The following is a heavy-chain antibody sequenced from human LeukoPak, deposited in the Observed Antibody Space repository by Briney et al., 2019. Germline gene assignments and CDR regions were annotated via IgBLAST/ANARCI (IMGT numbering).Heavy chain of an antibody. CDR3: ARDQGDDYGDYDYYYYMDV. Sequence: KPGGSLRLSCAASGFIFDIYTMNWVRQAPGKGLEWVSSIRSSSSYIYYADSVKGRFTISRDNAKNSLYLQMNSLRAEDTAVYYCARDQGDDYGDYDYYYYMDVWGKGTTVTVSS. D-gene: IGHD4-17*01. CDR1: GFIFDIYT. J-gene: IGHJ6*03. V-gene: IGHV3-21*01. CDR2: IRSSSSYI.